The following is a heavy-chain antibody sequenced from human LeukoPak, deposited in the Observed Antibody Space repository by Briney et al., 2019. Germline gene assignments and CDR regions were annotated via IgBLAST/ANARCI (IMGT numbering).Heavy chain of an antibody. D-gene: IGHD3-3*01. V-gene: IGHV1-2*02. CDR1: GYTFSGYY. J-gene: IGHJ3*01. CDR3: ARESITVFGAVGVIDAFDF. CDR2: INPKSGT. Sequence: EASVKVSCKASGYTFSGYYIHWVRQAPGQGLGWVGWINPKSGTNNAQKPQGRDTMTKETRTSIADMELSWLRSDDTALYYCARESITVFGAVGVIDAFDFWGRGTMVTVSS.